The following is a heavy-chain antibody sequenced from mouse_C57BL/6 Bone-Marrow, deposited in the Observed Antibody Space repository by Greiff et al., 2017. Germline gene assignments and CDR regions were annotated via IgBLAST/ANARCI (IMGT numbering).Heavy chain of an antibody. V-gene: IGHV1-50*01. Sequence: QVQLQQPGAELVKPGASVKLSCKASGYTFTSYWMQWVKQRPGQGLEWIGEIDPSDSYTNYNQKVKGKATLTVDTSSSTAYMQLSSLTSEDSAVYYCARLYYDTNYSYRYYDVWGTGTTVTVSS. J-gene: IGHJ1*03. CDR2: IDPSDSYT. CDR1: GYTFTSYW. D-gene: IGHD2-5*01. CDR3: ARLYYDTNYSYRYYDV.